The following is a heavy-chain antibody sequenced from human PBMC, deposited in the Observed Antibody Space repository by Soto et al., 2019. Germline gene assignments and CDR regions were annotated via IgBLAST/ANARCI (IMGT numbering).Heavy chain of an antibody. CDR2: IYYSGST. D-gene: IGHD2-15*01. Sequence: ETLSLTCTVSGGSISSYYWSWIRQPPGKGLEWIGYIYYSGSTNYNPSLKSRVTISVDTSKNQFSLKLSSVTAADTAVYYCARETLGYCSGGSCYNWFDPWGQGTLVTVSS. V-gene: IGHV4-59*01. CDR3: ARETLGYCSGGSCYNWFDP. CDR1: GGSISSYY. J-gene: IGHJ5*02.